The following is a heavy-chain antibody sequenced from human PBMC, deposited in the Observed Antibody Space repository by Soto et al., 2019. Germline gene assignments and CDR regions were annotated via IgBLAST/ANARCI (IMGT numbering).Heavy chain of an antibody. CDR2: IYPGDSET. Sequence: GESLKISCRGSGYSFINYWIGCVSQMPGKGLEWMGIIYPGDSETKYSPSFQVQVTISADKSISTAYLQWSRLKASDSAMYYCARQGSYYDSKSFGYWGQGTLVTVSS. CDR1: GYSFINYW. D-gene: IGHD3-22*01. V-gene: IGHV5-51*01. CDR3: ARQGSYYDSKSFGY. J-gene: IGHJ4*02.